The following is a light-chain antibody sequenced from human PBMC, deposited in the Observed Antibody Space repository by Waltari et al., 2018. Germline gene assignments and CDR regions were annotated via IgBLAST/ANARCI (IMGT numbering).Light chain of an antibody. V-gene: IGKV3-11*01. CDR3: QQRSAWPGT. CDR2: DTS. Sequence: EIVLTQSPATLSLSPGERATLSCRASQSVYNYLVWYQPKPGHAPRLLIYDTSNRATGIPARFSGSGSGTDFTLTISSLEPEDFAVYYCQQRSAWPGTFGQGTKLDIK. J-gene: IGKJ2*02. CDR1: QSVYNY.